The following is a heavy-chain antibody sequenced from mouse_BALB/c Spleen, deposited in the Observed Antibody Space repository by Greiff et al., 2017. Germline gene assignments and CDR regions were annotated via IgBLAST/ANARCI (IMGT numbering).Heavy chain of an antibody. CDR1: GFTFSSYA. Sequence: DVKLVESGGGLVKPGGSLKLSCAASGFTFSSYAMSWVRQTPEKRLEWVASISSGGSTYYPDSVKGRFTISRDNARNILYLQMSSLRSEDTAMYYCARGRDYDLDYWGQGTTLTVSS. CDR2: ISSGGST. CDR3: ARGRDYDLDY. V-gene: IGHV5-6-5*01. J-gene: IGHJ2*01. D-gene: IGHD2-4*01.